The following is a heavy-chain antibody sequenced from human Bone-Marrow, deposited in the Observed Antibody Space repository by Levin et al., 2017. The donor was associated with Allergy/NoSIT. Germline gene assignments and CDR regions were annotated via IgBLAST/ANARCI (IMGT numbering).Heavy chain of an antibody. V-gene: IGHV4-31*03. CDR3: ARVRKAGGRGWFDS. CDR1: GDSVISGHYY. D-gene: IGHD2-8*02. CDR2: SYYSGTA. Sequence: SETLSLTCTVSGDSVISGHYYWSWIRQSPGKGLEWIGHSYYSGTAYYNPSLKSRLTISVDTSPNQFSLKLNSGTAADTAVYYCARVRKAGGRGWFDSWGQGTLVTVSS. J-gene: IGHJ5*01.